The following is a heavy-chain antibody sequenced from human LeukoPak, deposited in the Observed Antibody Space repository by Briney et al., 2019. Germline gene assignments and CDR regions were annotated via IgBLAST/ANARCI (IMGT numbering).Heavy chain of an antibody. V-gene: IGHV1-24*01. D-gene: IGHD6-19*01. J-gene: IGHJ6*04. CDR2: FDPEDGET. Sequence: ASVKVSCKVSGYTLTELSMHWVRQAPGKGLEWMGGFDPEDGETIYAQKFQGRVTMTEDTSTDTAYMELSSLRSEDTAVYYCATDNYSSGWYDYYYYHGMDVWGKGTTVTVSS. CDR1: GYTLTELS. CDR3: ATDNYSSGWYDYYYYHGMDV.